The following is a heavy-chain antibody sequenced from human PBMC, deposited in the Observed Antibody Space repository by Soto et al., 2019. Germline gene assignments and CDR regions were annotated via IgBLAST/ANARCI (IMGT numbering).Heavy chain of an antibody. V-gene: IGHV1-69*13. J-gene: IGHJ6*02. Sequence: GASVKVSCKASGGTFSSFAISWVRQAPGQGLEWMGGIIPLFGTANYAQKFQGRVTITADESTTTAYMELSSLRSEDTAVYYCAVRPSGSYSYYYYGMDVWGQGTTVTVSS. CDR3: AVRPSGSYSYYYYGMDV. D-gene: IGHD1-26*01. CDR1: GGTFSSFA. CDR2: IIPLFGTA.